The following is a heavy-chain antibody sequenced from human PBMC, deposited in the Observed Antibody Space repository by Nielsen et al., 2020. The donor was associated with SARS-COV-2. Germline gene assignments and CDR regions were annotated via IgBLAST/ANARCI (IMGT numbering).Heavy chain of an antibody. J-gene: IGHJ4*02. CDR1: GFTFDDYA. CDR3: ARLGTAAGLDY. V-gene: IGHV3-9*01. CDR2: ISWNSGSI. Sequence: GGSLRLSCAASGFTFDDYAMHWVRQAPGKGLEWVSGISWNSGSIGYADSVKGRFTISRDNAKNSLYLQMNSLRAEDTAVYYCARLGTAAGLDYWGRGTAVNVSS. D-gene: IGHD6-13*01.